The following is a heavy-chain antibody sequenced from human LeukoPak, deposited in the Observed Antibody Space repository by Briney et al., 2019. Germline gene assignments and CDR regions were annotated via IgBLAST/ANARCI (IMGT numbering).Heavy chain of an antibody. V-gene: IGHV3-11*03. J-gene: IGHJ3*02. CDR3: ASQGGHSSSWYLAFDI. CDR1: GFTFSDYY. CDR2: ISSSSSYT. Sequence: KPGGSLRLSCAASGFTFSDYYMSWIRQAPGKGLEWVSYISSSSSYTNYADSVKGRFTISRDNAKNSLYLQMNSLRAEDTAVYYCASQGGHSSSWYLAFDIWGQGTMVTVSS. D-gene: IGHD6-13*01.